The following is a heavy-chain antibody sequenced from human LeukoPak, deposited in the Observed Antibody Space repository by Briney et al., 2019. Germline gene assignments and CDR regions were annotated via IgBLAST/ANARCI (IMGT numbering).Heavy chain of an antibody. D-gene: IGHD4-23*01. CDR3: ASDYGGNSASFFDY. Sequence: GGSLRLSCAASGFTFSRYGMHWVRQAPGKGLEWVAVIWYDGSNKYYADPVKGRFTISRDNSKNTLYLQMNSLRAEDTAVYYCASDYGGNSASFFDYWGQGTLVTVSS. J-gene: IGHJ4*02. CDR1: GFTFSRYG. CDR2: IWYDGSNK. V-gene: IGHV3-33*01.